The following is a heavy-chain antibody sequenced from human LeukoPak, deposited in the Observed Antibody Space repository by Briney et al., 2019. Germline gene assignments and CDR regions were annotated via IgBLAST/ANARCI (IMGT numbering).Heavy chain of an antibody. CDR3: ARDYYDSSGYFDY. Sequence: SETLSLTCTVSGGSISSSSYYWSWIRQHPGKGLEWIGYIYYSGSTYYNPSLKSRVTISVDTSKNQFSLKLSSVTAADTAVYYCARDYYDSSGYFDYWGQGTLVTVSS. CDR2: IYYSGST. D-gene: IGHD3-22*01. J-gene: IGHJ4*02. CDR1: GGSISSSSYY. V-gene: IGHV4-31*03.